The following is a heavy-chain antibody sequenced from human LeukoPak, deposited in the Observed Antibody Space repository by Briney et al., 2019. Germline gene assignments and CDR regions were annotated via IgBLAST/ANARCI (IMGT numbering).Heavy chain of an antibody. CDR1: GFTFIAYW. V-gene: IGHV3-7*01. J-gene: IGHJ2*01. Sequence: GGSLRLSCAASGFTFIAYWMNWVRQAPGKGLEWVANIKQDGSEKYYVDSVKGRFTISRDNAKNSLYLQMNSLRAEDTAVYYCARDSSRTWGTYWYFDLWGRGTLVTVSS. CDR2: IKQDGSEK. D-gene: IGHD7-27*01. CDR3: ARDSSRTWGTYWYFDL.